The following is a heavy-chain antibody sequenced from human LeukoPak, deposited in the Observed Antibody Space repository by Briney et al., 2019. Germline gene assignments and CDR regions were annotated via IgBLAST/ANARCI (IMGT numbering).Heavy chain of an antibody. V-gene: IGHV7-4-1*02. D-gene: IGHD6-19*01. CDR2: INTNTGNP. CDR1: GYIFTNYA. Sequence: GASVKVSCKASGYIFTNYAMNWVRQAPGQGLEWMGWINTNTGNPTYAQGFTGRFVFSLDTSVSTAYLQISSLKAEDTAVYYCARDHAPGIAVAGTRARPHYYFDYWGQGTLVTVSS. J-gene: IGHJ4*02. CDR3: ARDHAPGIAVAGTRARPHYYFDY.